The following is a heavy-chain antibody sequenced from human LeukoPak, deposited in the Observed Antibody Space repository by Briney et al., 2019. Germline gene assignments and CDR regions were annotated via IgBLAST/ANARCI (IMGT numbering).Heavy chain of an antibody. CDR2: INHSGST. Sequence: PSETLSLTCAVYGGSFSGYYWSWIRQPPGKGLEWIGEINHSGSTNYNPSLKSRVTISVDTSKNQFSLKLSSVTAADTAVYYCARLSPYKYSSGWFRNNVDGWFDPWGQGTLVTVSS. V-gene: IGHV4-34*01. CDR3: ARLSPYKYSSGWFRNNVDGWFDP. D-gene: IGHD6-19*01. J-gene: IGHJ5*02. CDR1: GGSFSGYY.